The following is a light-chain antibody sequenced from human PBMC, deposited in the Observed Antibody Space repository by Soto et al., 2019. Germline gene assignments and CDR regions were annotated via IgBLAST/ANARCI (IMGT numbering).Light chain of an antibody. V-gene: IGKV1-9*01. J-gene: IGKJ4*01. CDR2: LAS. CDR3: QQLNAYPLT. Sequence: IQLTQSPSSLSASVGDRVTITCRASQDISSYLAWYQQKPGKAPKLLIYLASTLHSGVPSSFSGSGSGTQFTLTISSLQPEDFATYYCQQLNAYPLTFGGGTKV. CDR1: QDISSY.